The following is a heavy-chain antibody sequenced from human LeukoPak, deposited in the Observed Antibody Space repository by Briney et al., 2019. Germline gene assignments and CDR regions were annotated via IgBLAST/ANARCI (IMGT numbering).Heavy chain of an antibody. J-gene: IGHJ6*03. CDR3: ARGPDSSSWYLGGYYYYYMDV. D-gene: IGHD6-13*01. V-gene: IGHV4-30-4*08. CDR1: GYSISSGYY. CDR2: IYYSGST. Sequence: PSETLSLTCAVSGYSISSGYYWGWIRQPPGKGLEWIGYIYYSGSTYYNPSLKSRVTISVDTSKNQFSLKLSSVTAADTAVYYCARGPDSSSWYLGGYYYYYMDVWGKGTTVTVSS.